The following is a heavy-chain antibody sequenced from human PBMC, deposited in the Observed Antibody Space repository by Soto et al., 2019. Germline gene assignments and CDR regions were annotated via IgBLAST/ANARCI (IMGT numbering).Heavy chain of an antibody. J-gene: IGHJ2*01. V-gene: IGHV3-23*01. CDR1: GFTFSRYA. Sequence: EVQLLESGGGLVQPGGSLRLSCAASGFTFSRYAMSWVRQAPGKGLEWVSAISGSGGSTYYAESVKGRFTISRDNSKNALYLPMNILRAEDTAVYYCAKSGTGSYFDLWGSGTLVTVSS. CDR3: AKSGTGSYFDL. D-gene: IGHD1-1*01. CDR2: ISGSGGST.